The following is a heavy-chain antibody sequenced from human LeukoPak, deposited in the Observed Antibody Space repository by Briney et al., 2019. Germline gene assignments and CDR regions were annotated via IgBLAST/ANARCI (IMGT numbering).Heavy chain of an antibody. Sequence: IPSETLSLTCTVSGGSISSYYWSWIRQPPGKGLEWIGYIYYSGSTNYNPSLKSRVTISVDTSKNQFSLKLSSVTAADTAVYYCARTSRAIGYFDYWGQGTLVTVSS. J-gene: IGHJ4*02. CDR3: ARTSRAIGYFDY. D-gene: IGHD2-21*01. CDR1: GGSISSYY. V-gene: IGHV4-59*08. CDR2: IYYSGST.